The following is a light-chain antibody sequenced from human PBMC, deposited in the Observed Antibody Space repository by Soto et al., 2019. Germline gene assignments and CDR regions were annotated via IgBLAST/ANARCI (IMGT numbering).Light chain of an antibody. Sequence: QSVLTQPPSVSGAPGQRVTISCTGSSSNIGAGYDVHWYQQLPGTAPKLLIYGNSNRPSGVPDRFSGSKSGTSASLAITGLQAEDEADYYCQSYARSLSGAVFGGGTKLTVL. CDR2: GNS. CDR3: QSYARSLSGAV. CDR1: SSNIGAGYD. J-gene: IGLJ2*01. V-gene: IGLV1-40*01.